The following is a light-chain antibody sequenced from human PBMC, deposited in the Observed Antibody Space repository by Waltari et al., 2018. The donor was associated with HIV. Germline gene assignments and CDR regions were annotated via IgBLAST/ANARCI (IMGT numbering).Light chain of an antibody. Sequence: EIVLTQSPGTLSLSPGERATLSCRASQSVTSIYLAWFQQKPGQAPRLLIYGASSRATGIPDRFSGSGSGTEFTLTISRLEPEDFAVYYCQQYGTSPPYTFGQGTKLEI. J-gene: IGKJ2*01. CDR2: GAS. CDR3: QQYGTSPPYT. CDR1: QSVTSIY. V-gene: IGKV3-20*01.